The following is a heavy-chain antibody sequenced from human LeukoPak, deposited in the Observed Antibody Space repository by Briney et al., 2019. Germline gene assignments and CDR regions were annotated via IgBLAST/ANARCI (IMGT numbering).Heavy chain of an antibody. Sequence: RSGGSLRLSCAASGFTFDDYGMSWVRQAPGKGLEWVSGINWNGGSTGYADSVKGRFTISRDNAKKSLYLQMNSLRAEDTAFYYCARDDFGDYKGHFDNWGQGTLVTVSS. D-gene: IGHD4-17*01. J-gene: IGHJ4*02. CDR3: ARDDFGDYKGHFDN. V-gene: IGHV3-20*04. CDR2: INWNGGST. CDR1: GFTFDDYG.